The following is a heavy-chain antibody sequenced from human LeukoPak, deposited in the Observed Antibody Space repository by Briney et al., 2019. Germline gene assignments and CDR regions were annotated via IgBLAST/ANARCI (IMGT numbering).Heavy chain of an antibody. V-gene: IGHV3-30*04. Sequence: PGRSLRLSCAASGFTFSSYAMHWVRQAPGKGLEWVAVISYDGSNKYYADSVKGRFTISRDNSKNTLYLQMNSLRAEDTAVYYCARDNDWGYYFDYWGQGTLVTVSS. CDR2: ISYDGSNK. CDR3: ARDNDWGYYFDY. J-gene: IGHJ4*02. CDR1: GFTFSSYA. D-gene: IGHD7-27*01.